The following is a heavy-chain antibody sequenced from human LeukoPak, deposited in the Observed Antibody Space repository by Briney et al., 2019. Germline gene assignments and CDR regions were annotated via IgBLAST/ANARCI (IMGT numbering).Heavy chain of an antibody. CDR1: GFTFSNSW. J-gene: IGHJ5*02. CDR3: ARDLGLRGST. CDR2: MYGDMRDI. D-gene: IGHD5-12*01. V-gene: IGHV3-74*01. Sequence: TGGSLRLSCEASGFTFSNSWMRWVRHIPGKGLVWVSRMYGDMRDISYADSVKGRFTISRDNAKNTVYLQMNSLRGEDTAVYYCARDLGLRGSTWGQGTLVTVSS.